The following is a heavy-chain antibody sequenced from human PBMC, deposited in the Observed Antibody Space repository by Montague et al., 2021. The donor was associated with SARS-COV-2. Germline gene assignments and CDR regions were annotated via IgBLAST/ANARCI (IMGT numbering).Heavy chain of an antibody. J-gene: IGHJ6*02. Sequence: SETRSLTCTVSGGSISAYYWSWIRQPPGKGLEWIAYMYNSRSSNYNPSLKSRVSISVDTSKSQFPLKLTSVTAADTAVYYCAREGIPTPGAEWKILHYHGMDVWGQGTTVTVSS. CDR3: AREGIPTPGAEWKILHYHGMDV. V-gene: IGHV4-59*13. CDR1: GGSISAYY. CDR2: MYNSRSS. D-gene: IGHD1-14*01.